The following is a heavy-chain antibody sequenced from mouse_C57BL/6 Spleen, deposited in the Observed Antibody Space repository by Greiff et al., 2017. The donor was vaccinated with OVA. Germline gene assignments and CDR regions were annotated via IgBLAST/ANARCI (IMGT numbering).Heavy chain of an antibody. D-gene: IGHD1-1*01. CDR2: IRNKANGYTT. CDR3: ARYPHTVRYFDV. J-gene: IGHJ1*03. V-gene: IGHV7-3*01. CDR1: GFTFTDYY. Sequence: EVKLMESGGGLVQPGGSLSLSCAASGFTFTDYYMSWVRQPPGKALEWLGFIRNKANGYTTEYSASVKGRFTISRDNSQSILYLQMNALRAEDSATYYCARYPHTVRYFDVWGTGTTVTVSS.